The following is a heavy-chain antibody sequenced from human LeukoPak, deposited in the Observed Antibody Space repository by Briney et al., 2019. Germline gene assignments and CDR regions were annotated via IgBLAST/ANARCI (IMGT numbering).Heavy chain of an antibody. V-gene: IGHV4-39*07. D-gene: IGHD1/OR15-1a*01. CDR1: GGSISSSSYY. CDR3: AKQKGLDP. J-gene: IGHJ5*02. CDR2: IYYSGST. Sequence: PSETLSLTCTVSGGSISSSSYYWGWIRQPPGKGLEWIGSIYYSGSTYYNPSLKSRVTISVDASKNQFSLKLRSVTAADTAVYYCAKQKGLDPWGQGTLVTVSS.